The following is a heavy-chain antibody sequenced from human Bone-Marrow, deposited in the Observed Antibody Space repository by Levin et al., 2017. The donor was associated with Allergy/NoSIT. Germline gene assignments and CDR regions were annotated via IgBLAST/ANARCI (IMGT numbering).Heavy chain of an antibody. D-gene: IGHD5-12*01. V-gene: IGHV3-30*18. J-gene: IGHJ6*02. CDR2: ISYSGHKS. CDR3: AKDRGGGYANYYGMDV. Sequence: PGGSLRLSCAAFGFTFTSNGMHWVRQAPGKGLEWVAVISYSGHKSKYADSVKGRFTISRDNAKNTLHLQMNSLRPEDTAVYYCAKDRGGGYANYYGMDVWGQGTTVTVSS. CDR1: GFTFTSNG.